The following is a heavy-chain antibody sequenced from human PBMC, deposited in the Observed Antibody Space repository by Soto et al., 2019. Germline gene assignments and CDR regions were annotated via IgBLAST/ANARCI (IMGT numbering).Heavy chain of an antibody. CDR3: ARAVSTKTAPMDY. Sequence: QVQLVPSGAEVKNPGASVKVSCKASGYTFTTYYLHWLRQARGQGLEWMGIITPSSGSTRYEQKFQHRGTMTSDTSTTTVYMELSSLSSEDTAVYYCARAVSTKTAPMDYWGQGTQVTVSS. J-gene: IGHJ4*02. CDR1: GYTFTTYY. CDR2: ITPSSGST. D-gene: IGHD4-17*01. V-gene: IGHV1-46*03.